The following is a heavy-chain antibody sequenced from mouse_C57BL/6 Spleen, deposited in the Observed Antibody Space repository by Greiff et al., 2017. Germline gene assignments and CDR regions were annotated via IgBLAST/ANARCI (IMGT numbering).Heavy chain of an antibody. J-gene: IGHJ4*01. V-gene: IGHV1-50*01. Sequence: QVQLKQPGAELVKPGASVKLSCKASGYTFTSYWMQWVKQRPGQGLEWIGEIDPSDSYTNYNQKFKGKATLTVDTSSSTAYMQLSSLTSEDSAVYYCARGEGRAMDYWGQGTSVTVSS. CDR2: IDPSDSYT. CDR3: ARGEGRAMDY. CDR1: GYTFTSYW.